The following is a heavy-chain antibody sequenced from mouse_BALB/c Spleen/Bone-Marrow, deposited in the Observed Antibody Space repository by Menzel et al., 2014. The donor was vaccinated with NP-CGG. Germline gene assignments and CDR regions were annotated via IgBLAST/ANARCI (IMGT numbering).Heavy chain of an antibody. CDR1: GFTFSSFG. V-gene: IGHV5-17*02. J-gene: IGHJ3*01. D-gene: IGHD2-4*01. CDR2: ISSGSRTI. CDR3: SRNYDFWFGY. Sequence: EVKLMESGGGLVQPGGSRKLSCAASGFTFSSFGMYWIRQAPEKGLEWVAYISSGSRTIYYADTVRGRFTISRDNPKNTLFLQMASLRSEDTAMYYCSRNYDFWFGYWGQGTLVTVSA.